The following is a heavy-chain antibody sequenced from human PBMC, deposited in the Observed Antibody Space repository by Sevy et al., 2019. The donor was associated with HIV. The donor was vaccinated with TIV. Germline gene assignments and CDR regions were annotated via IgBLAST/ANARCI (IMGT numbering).Heavy chain of an antibody. J-gene: IGHJ3*02. CDR1: GFNFNTFA. CDR2: ISGSSYST. V-gene: IGHV3-23*01. CDR3: AKDSVVVVGDAFDI. D-gene: IGHD2-15*01. Sequence: GGSLRLSCAASGFNFNTFAMSWVRQAPGKGLEWVSAISGSSYSTYYANSVKGRFTISRDNSKNTLYLQMNSLRAEDTAVYYCAKDSVVVVGDAFDIWGQGTMVTVSS.